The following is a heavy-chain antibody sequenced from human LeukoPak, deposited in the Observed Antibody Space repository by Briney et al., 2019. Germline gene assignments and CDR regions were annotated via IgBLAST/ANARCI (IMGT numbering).Heavy chain of an antibody. D-gene: IGHD3-10*01. J-gene: IGHJ4*02. Sequence: GGSLRLSCAASGFTFSSYGTHWVRQAPGKGLEWVAVTSYDGSNKNYADSVKGRFTISRDNSKNTLYLQMNSLRAEDTAVYYCAKKSPGTYYAPPDYWGQGTLVTVSS. CDR3: AKKSPGTYYAPPDY. CDR1: GFTFSSYG. V-gene: IGHV3-30*18. CDR2: TSYDGSNK.